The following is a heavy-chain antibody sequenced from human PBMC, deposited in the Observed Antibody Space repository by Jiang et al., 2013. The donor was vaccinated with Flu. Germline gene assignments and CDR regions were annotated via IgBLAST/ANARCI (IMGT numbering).Heavy chain of an antibody. V-gene: IGHV5-51*01. CDR1: GYSFANYW. J-gene: IGHJ4*02. CDR2: IYPGDSDS. D-gene: IGHD3-22*01. CDR3: AGSHYYDSSGYYPYYFDS. Sequence: LKISCKGSGYSFANYWIGWVRQMPGQGLEWMGIIYPGDSDSRYSPSFQGQVTFSADKSISTAYLQWSSLKASDTAMYYCAGSHYYDSSGYYPYYFDSWGQGTLVTVSS.